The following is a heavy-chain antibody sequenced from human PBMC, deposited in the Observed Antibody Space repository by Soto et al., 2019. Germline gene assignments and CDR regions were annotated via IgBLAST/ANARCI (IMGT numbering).Heavy chain of an antibody. CDR3: ARVRATDYEIDY. D-gene: IGHD4-17*01. CDR2: IKRDGSEK. J-gene: IGHJ4*02. CDR1: GFMFGSYW. V-gene: IGHV3-7*03. Sequence: PGGSLRLSCTASGFMFGSYWMTCVRHVPGKGLQWVANIKRDGSEKYYVDFVKGRFTISRDNADNSVFLDMNNLRVDDTATYYCARVRATDYEIDYWGQG.